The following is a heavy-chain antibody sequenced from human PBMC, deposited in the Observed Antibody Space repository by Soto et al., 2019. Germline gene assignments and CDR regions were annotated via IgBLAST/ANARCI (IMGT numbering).Heavy chain of an antibody. J-gene: IGHJ6*03. V-gene: IGHV4-31*03. CDR3: ARAIPNENYYYYYYMDV. D-gene: IGHD2-2*01. CDR1: GGSISSGGYY. Sequence: SETLSLTCTVSGGSISSGGYYWSWIRQHPGKGLEWIGYIYYSGSTYYNPSLKSRVTISVDTSKNQFSLKLSSVTAADTAVYYCARAIPNENYYYYYYMDVWGKGTTVTVSS. CDR2: IYYSGST.